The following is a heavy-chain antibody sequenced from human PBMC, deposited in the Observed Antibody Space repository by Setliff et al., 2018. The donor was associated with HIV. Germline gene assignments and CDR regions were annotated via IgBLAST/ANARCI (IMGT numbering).Heavy chain of an antibody. J-gene: IGHJ4*02. D-gene: IGHD3-10*02. CDR1: GYSVTSDYY. CDR3: ARVDTMLLFFDL. V-gene: IGHV4-38-2*01. Sequence: SETLSLTCVVSGYSVTSDYYWGWIRQSPGKGLEWIGSVYYSGSTYHNPSLKSRITISIDTSKDNFSLHLTSVTAADTAIYYCARVDTMLLFFDLWGQGTLVTVSS. CDR2: VYYSGST.